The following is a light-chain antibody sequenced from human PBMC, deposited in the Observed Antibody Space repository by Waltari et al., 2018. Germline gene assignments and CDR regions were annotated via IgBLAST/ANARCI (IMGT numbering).Light chain of an antibody. J-gene: IGLJ3*02. CDR1: SCTIGGNP. CDR3: AAWDDSRNGPV. Sequence: QSVLTQPPSASGPPGQRVPISCSGRSCTIGGNPVTWYQQLPGTAPKLLIYNNDQRPSGVPDLFSGSKSGTSASLAISGLQSEDEADYYCAAWDDSRNGPVFGGGTKLPVL. CDR2: NND. V-gene: IGLV1-44*01.